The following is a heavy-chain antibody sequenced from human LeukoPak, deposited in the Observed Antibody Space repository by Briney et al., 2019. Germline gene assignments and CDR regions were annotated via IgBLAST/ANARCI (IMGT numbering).Heavy chain of an antibody. V-gene: IGHV4-59*01. CDR1: GGSISNYY. CDR3: ASSFSYGTFDY. D-gene: IGHD3-16*01. CDR2: IYYSGTT. J-gene: IGHJ4*02. Sequence: SETLSLTCTVSGGSISNYYWNWIRQPPGKGLEWIGYIYYSGTTNYNPSLKSRVTISVDTSKNQFSLKLSSVTAADTAIYYCASSFSYGTFDYWGQGTLVTVSS.